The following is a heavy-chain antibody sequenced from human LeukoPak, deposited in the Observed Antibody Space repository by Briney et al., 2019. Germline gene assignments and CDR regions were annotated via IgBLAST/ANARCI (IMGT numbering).Heavy chain of an antibody. J-gene: IGHJ4*02. V-gene: IGHV3-21*06. CDR3: ARDQIDVEWLCAY. CDR2: ISSNGNYI. CDR1: GFIFSSYS. Sequence: AGGSLRLSCAVSGFIFSSYSMNWVRQAPGKGLEWVSSISSNGNYIYYADSVKGRFTISRDDAKNTLYLQMNSLRAEDTAVYYCARDQIDVEWLCAYWGQGTLVTVSS. D-gene: IGHD3-3*01.